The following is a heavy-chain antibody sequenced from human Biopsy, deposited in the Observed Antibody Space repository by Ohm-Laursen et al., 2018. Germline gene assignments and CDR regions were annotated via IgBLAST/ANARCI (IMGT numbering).Heavy chain of an antibody. CDR1: GDSISFPY. Sequence: GTLSLTCAASGDSISFPYWGWFRQPPGKGLEYIGSTHDTGTTDYSPSLKTRVSLSVDTSTKVFPLKLISVTAADTALYYCARRLVYRVFDSWAKGTLVTVSS. CDR3: ARRLVYRVFDS. J-gene: IGHJ4*02. CDR2: THDTGTT. V-gene: IGHV4-59*08. D-gene: IGHD5/OR15-5a*01.